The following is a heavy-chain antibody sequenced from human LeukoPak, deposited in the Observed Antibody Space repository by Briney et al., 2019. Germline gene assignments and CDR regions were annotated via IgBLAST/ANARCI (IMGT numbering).Heavy chain of an antibody. V-gene: IGHV1-2*02. CDR3: ARVAIFGVEGDY. D-gene: IGHD3-3*01. J-gene: IGHJ4*02. CDR2: INPNSGGT. CDR1: GYTSTSYY. Sequence: ASVKVSCKASGYTSTSYYMHWVRQAPGQGLEWMGWINPNSGGTNYAQKFQGRVTMTRDTSISTAHMELSRLRSDDTAVYYCARVAIFGVEGDYWGQGTLVTVSS.